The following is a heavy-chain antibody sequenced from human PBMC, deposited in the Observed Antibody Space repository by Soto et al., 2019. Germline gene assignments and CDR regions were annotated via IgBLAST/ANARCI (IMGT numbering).Heavy chain of an antibody. D-gene: IGHD5-12*01. CDR1: GDSVSSNSAA. J-gene: IGHJ6*03. V-gene: IGHV6-1*01. CDR2: TYYRSKWYN. Sequence: QVQLQQSGPGLVKPSQTLSLTCAISGDSVSSNSAAWNWIRQSPSRGLEWLGRTYYRSKWYNDYAVSVKSRITINPDTSKNQFSLQLNSVTPEDTAVYYCARDRDIVATIKRYYYYYMDVWGKGTTVTVSS. CDR3: ARDRDIVATIKRYYYYYMDV.